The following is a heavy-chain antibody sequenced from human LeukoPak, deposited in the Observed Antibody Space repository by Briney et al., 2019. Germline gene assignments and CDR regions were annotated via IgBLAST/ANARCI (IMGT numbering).Heavy chain of an antibody. J-gene: IGHJ4*02. CDR1: GGSFSGYY. Sequence: SETLSLTCAVYGGSFSGYYWSWIRQPPGKGLEWIGEINHSGSTNYNPSLKSRVTISVDTSKNQFSLKLSSVTAADTAVYYCAKDSAYYYDSSGYYYEAWGIDYWGQGTLVTVSS. V-gene: IGHV4-34*01. CDR2: INHSGST. CDR3: AKDSAYYYDSSGYYYEAWGIDY. D-gene: IGHD3-22*01.